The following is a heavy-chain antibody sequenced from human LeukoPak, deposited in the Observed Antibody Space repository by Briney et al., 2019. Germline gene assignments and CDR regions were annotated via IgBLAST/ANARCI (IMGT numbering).Heavy chain of an antibody. V-gene: IGHV3-21*01. J-gene: IGHJ4*02. Sequence: GGSLRLSCAASGFTFSSYSMNWVRQAPGKGLEWVSSISSSSSYIYYADSVKGRFTISRDNAKNSLYLQMNSLRAEDTAVYYCAREGDSGGWYSAYWGQGTLVTVSS. CDR1: GFTFSSYS. CDR3: AREGDSGGWYSAY. D-gene: IGHD6-19*01. CDR2: ISSSSSYI.